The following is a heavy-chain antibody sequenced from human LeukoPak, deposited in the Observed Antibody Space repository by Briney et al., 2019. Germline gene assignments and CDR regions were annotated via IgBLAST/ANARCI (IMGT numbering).Heavy chain of an antibody. CDR2: IYDSGST. J-gene: IGHJ4*02. V-gene: IGHV4-39*07. CDR1: GGSIGSSSYY. CDR3: ARGMWIRPFDY. Sequence: SETLSLTCSVSGGSIGSSSYYCGWIRQPPGKGLEWIGSIYDSGSTYYNPSLKSRVTISVDTSKNQFSLKLSSLTAADTAVYYCARGMWIRPFDYWGQGTLVTVSS. D-gene: IGHD5-18*01.